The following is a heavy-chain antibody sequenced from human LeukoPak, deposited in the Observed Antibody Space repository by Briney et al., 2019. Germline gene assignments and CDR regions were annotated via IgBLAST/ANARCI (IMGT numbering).Heavy chain of an antibody. D-gene: IGHD1-26*01. V-gene: IGHV3-9*01. Sequence: GGSLRLSCAASGFTFDDYAMHWVRQAPGKGLEWVSGISWNSGSIGYADSVKGRFTISRDNAKNSLYLQMNSLRAEDTAVYYCAKDTRARPVGALDYWGQGTLVTVSS. CDR2: ISWNSGSI. CDR3: AKDTRARPVGALDY. CDR1: GFTFDDYA. J-gene: IGHJ4*02.